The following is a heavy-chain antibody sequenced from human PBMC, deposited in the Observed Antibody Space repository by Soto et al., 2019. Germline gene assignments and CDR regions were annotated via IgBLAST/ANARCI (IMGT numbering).Heavy chain of an antibody. CDR3: ARGPAPQDTSRDFDY. D-gene: IGHD2-2*01. V-gene: IGHV3-21*01. Sequence: SGGSLRLSCVASGFTFSTYSINWVRQAPGKGLEWVSSISSSNTYIYYADSVKGRFTISRDNAKSSLFLQMNSLRAEDTAVYYCARGPAPQDTSRDFDYWGQGTLVTVSS. J-gene: IGHJ4*02. CDR2: ISSSNTYI. CDR1: GFTFSTYS.